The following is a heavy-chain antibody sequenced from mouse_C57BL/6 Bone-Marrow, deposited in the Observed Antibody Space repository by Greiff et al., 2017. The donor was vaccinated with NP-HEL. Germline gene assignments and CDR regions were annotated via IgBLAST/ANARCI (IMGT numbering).Heavy chain of an antibody. CDR2: INPNNGGT. J-gene: IGHJ1*03. V-gene: IGHV1-18*01. CDR1: GYTFTDYN. Sequence: EVQLQQSGPELVKPGASVKIPCKASGYTFTDYNMDWVKQSHGKSLEWIGDINPNNGGTIYNQKFKGKATLTVDKSSSTAYMELRSLTSEDTAVYYCARCTLYGSNRYFDVWGTGTTVTVSS. CDR3: ARCTLYGSNRYFDV. D-gene: IGHD2-2*01.